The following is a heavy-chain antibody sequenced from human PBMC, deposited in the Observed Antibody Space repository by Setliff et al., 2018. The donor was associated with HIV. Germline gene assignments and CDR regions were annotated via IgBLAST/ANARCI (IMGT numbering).Heavy chain of an antibody. CDR1: GGSISSGSYY. D-gene: IGHD2-8*01. Sequence: SETLSLTCTVSGGSISSGSYYWSWIRQPPGKRLEWIGYIYYTGSTNYNPSLKSRITISLDTSKSQFSLKLGSVTAADTAVYFCSTVVTLAYCHDGLCPAFDSWGQGALVTVSS. CDR2: IYYTGST. CDR3: STVVTLAYCHDGLCPAFDS. V-gene: IGHV4-61*01. J-gene: IGHJ4*02.